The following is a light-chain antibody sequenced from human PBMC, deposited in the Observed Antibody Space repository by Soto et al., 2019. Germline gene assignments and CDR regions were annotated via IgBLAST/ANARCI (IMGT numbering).Light chain of an antibody. CDR3: QQANSFPIT. V-gene: IGKV1D-12*01. CDR1: QGITNR. CDR2: EAS. J-gene: IGKJ5*01. Sequence: DIQMTQSPSSVSASVGDRVTITWRASQGITNRLAWYQQKPGKAPKLLIYEASSLQSGVPSRISGSGSGTDFTLTTSSLQPEDFATYYCQQANSFPITFGQGTRLEIK.